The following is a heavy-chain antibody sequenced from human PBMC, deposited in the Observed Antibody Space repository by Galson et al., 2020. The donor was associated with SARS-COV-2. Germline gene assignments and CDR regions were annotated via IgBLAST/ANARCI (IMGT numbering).Heavy chain of an antibody. V-gene: IGHV3-9*01. CDR3: ATFRGALPRDY. CDR2: ISWNSGNI. CDR1: GFTFDDYA. J-gene: IGHJ4*02. Sequence: TGGSLRLSCAGSGFTFDDYAIPWVRQPPGKGLEWVPGISWNSGNIGYAASVKGRFTISRDNAKSSLYLQMNSLRVEDTALYYWATFRGALPRDYGGQGTLVTVSS. D-gene: IGHD1-26*01.